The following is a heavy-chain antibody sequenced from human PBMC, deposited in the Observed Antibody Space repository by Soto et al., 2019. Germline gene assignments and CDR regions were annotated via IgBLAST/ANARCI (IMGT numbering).Heavy chain of an antibody. CDR3: ARDDDSAMALNFDY. J-gene: IGHJ4*02. D-gene: IGHD5-18*01. CDR1: GFTVSSNY. V-gene: IGHV3-66*01. Sequence: GGSLRLSCAASGFTVSSNYMSWVRQAPGKGLEWVSVIYSGGSTYYADSVKGRFTISRDNSKNTLYLQMNSLRAEDTAVYYCARDDDSAMALNFDYWGQGTLVTVSS. CDR2: IYSGGST.